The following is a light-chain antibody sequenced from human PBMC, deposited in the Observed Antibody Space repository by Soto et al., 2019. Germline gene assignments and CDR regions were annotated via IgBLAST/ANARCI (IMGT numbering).Light chain of an antibody. V-gene: IGKV2-24*01. J-gene: IGKJ1*01. CDR3: MQFAHFPRT. CDR1: QSLVYSDGNTY. Sequence: DVVLTQTPLSSPVTLGQPASISCRSSQSLVYSDGNTYLSWLQQRPGQPPRLLIYQISNRFSEGTDRFSGSGAGTDFTLKISRVEAEDVGVYYCMQFAHFPRTFGQGTKLEI. CDR2: QIS.